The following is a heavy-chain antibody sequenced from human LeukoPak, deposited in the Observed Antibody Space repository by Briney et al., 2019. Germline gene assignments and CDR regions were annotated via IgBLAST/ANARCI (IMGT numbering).Heavy chain of an antibody. CDR2: ISGNGNNI. CDR1: GFTSSNYA. D-gene: IGHD3-3*01. V-gene: IGHV3-43*02. J-gene: IGHJ4*02. Sequence: QTGGSLRLSCAASGFTSSNYAMHWVRQGPGKGLEWVSLISGNGNNIYYADSVKGRFTISRDNSKNSLYLQMNSLRTEDTALYYCAKDLPQYYDFWSGYYGGFDYWGQGTLVTVSS. CDR3: AKDLPQYYDFWSGYYGGFDY.